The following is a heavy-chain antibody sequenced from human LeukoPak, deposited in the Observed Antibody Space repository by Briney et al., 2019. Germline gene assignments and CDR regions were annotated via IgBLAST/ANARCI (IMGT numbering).Heavy chain of an antibody. CDR1: GFTFSDHY. J-gene: IGHJ3*02. D-gene: IGHD3-10*01. V-gene: IGHV3-72*01. Sequence: PGGSLRLSCAASGFTFSDHYMDWVRQAPGKGLEWVGRTRNKANSYTTEYAASVKGRITISRDDSKNSLYLQMNSLKTEDTAVYYCARGGRGAFDIWGQGTMVTVSS. CDR3: ARGGRGAFDI. CDR2: TRNKANSYTT.